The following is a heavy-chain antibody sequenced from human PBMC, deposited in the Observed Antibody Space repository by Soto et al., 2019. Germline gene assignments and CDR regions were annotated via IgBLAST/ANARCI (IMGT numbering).Heavy chain of an antibody. CDR3: ATTQLSSKTLYGMDV. Sequence: GGSLRLSCAASGFTFDDYTMHWVRQAPGKGLEWVSLISWDGGSTYYADSVKGRFTISRDNSKNSLYLQMNSLRTEDTALYYCATTQLSSKTLYGMDVWGQGTTVTVSS. CDR2: ISWDGGST. D-gene: IGHD2-2*01. V-gene: IGHV3-43*01. CDR1: GFTFDDYT. J-gene: IGHJ6*02.